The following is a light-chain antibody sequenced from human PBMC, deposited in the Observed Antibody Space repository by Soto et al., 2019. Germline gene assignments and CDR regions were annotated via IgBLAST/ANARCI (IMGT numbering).Light chain of an antibody. CDR1: QSVSSSY. CDR3: QQYCSSPLYT. J-gene: IGKJ2*01. Sequence: EIVLTQSPGTLSLSPGERATLSCRASQSVSSSYLAWYQQKPGQAPRLLIYGASSSATGIPDRFSGSGSWNDFTLTISKLEPEDFAVYYCQQYCSSPLYTFGEGTRLEIK. V-gene: IGKV3-20*01. CDR2: GAS.